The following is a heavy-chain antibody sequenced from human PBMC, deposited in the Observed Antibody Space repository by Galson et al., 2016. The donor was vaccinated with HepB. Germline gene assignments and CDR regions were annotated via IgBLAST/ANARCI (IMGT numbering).Heavy chain of an antibody. Sequence: SETLSLTCTVSGGSVSSGSSYWSWIRQPPGKGLEWIGYVYYSGRTNYNPSLKSRVTMSVDTSKNQFSLGLSSVTAADTAVYYCARGDCISTSCYGPAWFDPWGQGTLVTVSS. CDR1: GGSVSSGSSY. J-gene: IGHJ5*02. CDR3: ARGDCISTSCYGPAWFDP. D-gene: IGHD2-2*01. V-gene: IGHV4-61*01. CDR2: VYYSGRT.